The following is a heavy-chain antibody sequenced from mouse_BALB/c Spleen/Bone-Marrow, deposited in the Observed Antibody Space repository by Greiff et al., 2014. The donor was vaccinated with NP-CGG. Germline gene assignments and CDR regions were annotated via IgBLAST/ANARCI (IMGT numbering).Heavy chain of an antibody. J-gene: IGHJ2*01. V-gene: IGHV7-3*02. CDR1: GFTFTDYY. CDR2: IRNKANGYTT. CDR3: ARGGNDLDY. D-gene: IGHD2-3*01. Sequence: VQLQQSGGGLVQPGGSLRLSCATSGFTFTDYYMSWVRQPPGKALEWLGFIRNKANGYTTEYSASVKGRFTISRDNSQSILYLQMNTLRAEDSATYYCARGGNDLDYWGQGTTLTVSS.